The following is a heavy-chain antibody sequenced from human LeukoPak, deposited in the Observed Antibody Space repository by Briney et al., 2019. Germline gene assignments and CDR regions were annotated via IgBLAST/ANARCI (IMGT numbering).Heavy chain of an antibody. CDR1: GFTFSDYY. CDR3: ARRLTGTTSNYFDY. D-gene: IGHD1-20*01. V-gene: IGHV3-11*03. J-gene: IGHJ4*02. CDR2: ISTGSSYT. Sequence: RGSPRLSCAASGFTFSDYYMSWIRQAPGKGLEWVSYISTGSSYTNYAHSGRARLTISRDNAKNSLYLQMTSLRAEDTAVYYCARRLTGTTSNYFDYWGQDPLDTVSS.